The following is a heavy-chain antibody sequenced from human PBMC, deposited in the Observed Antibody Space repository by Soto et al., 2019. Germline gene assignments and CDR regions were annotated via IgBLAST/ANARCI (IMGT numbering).Heavy chain of an antibody. CDR1: GYTFTSYG. V-gene: IGHV1-18*01. J-gene: IGHJ4*02. CDR2: VSANDANT. D-gene: IGHD3-22*01. CDR3: ARDRYYDSSGYYADH. Sequence: QVQLVQSGAEVKKPGASVKVSCKASGYTFTSYGISWVRQAPGQGLEWMGWVSANDANTNYAQKLQGRVTMTTDTATSTAYMERRGVRSDDTAVYYCARDRYYDSSGYYADHWGQGTLVTVSS.